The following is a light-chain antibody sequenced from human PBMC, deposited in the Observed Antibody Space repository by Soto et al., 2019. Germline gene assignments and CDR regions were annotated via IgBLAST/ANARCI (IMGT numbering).Light chain of an antibody. Sequence: IVMTQSPATLSVSPGERATLSCRASQSVSSNLAWYQQKPGQAPRLLIYGASTRATGIPARFSGSGSGTDFTLTIISLEPEDVATYYCQEYNIAPSWTFGQGTKVDIK. CDR2: GAS. CDR3: QEYNIAPSWT. J-gene: IGKJ1*01. CDR1: QSVSSN. V-gene: IGKV3-15*01.